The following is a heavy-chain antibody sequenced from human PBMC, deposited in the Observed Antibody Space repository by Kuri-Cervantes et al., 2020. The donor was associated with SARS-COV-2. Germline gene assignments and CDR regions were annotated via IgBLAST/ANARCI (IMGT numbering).Heavy chain of an antibody. CDR3: AGGIAAAGTNYYYGLDV. V-gene: IGHV3-23*01. D-gene: IGHD6-13*01. CDR2: ISGSGGST. J-gene: IGHJ6*02. CDR1: GFSFSSYA. Sequence: GGSLRLSCAASGFSFSSYAMSWVPQAPGKGLEWVSAISGSGGSTYYADSVKGRFTISRDNSKNTPYLQMNSLRAEDTAVYYCAGGIAAAGTNYYYGLDVWGQGTTVTVSS.